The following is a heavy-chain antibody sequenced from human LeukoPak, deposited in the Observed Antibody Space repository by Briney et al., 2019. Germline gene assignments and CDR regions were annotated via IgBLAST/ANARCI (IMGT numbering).Heavy chain of an antibody. V-gene: IGHV4-59*08. CDR1: GGSISYYY. Sequence: SETLSLTCTVSGGSISYYYWSWIRQPPGKGLEWIGHIYHSGSTNYNPSFKSRVTISVDTSKNLFSLYLSSVTAADTAVYYCVRHAATRHNYGMDVWGQGTTVTVSS. CDR3: VRHAATRHNYGMDV. J-gene: IGHJ6*02. D-gene: IGHD6-13*01. CDR2: IYHSGST.